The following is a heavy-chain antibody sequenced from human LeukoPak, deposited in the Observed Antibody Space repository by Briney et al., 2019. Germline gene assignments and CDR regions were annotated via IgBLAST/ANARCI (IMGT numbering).Heavy chain of an antibody. J-gene: IGHJ3*02. CDR3: TRNRVGVLEWLSRWDAFDI. V-gene: IGHV5-51*01. Sequence: GESLKISCKASGYTFSTSWIGWERQMPGKGLEWMGIIYPGDSDTRYRPSFQGQVTISVDRSITTAYLQWSSLEASDTAMYYCTRNRVGVLEWLSRWDAFDIWGQGTMVTVST. CDR1: GYTFSTSW. D-gene: IGHD3-3*01. CDR2: IYPGDSDT.